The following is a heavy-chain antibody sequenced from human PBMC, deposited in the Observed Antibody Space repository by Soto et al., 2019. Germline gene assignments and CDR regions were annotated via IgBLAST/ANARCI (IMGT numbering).Heavy chain of an antibody. Sequence: QLQLQESGPGLVNPSGTLSLTCTVSGGSINSSNYCWGWIRQPPGKGLEWIGNIYSSGTTYYNPPLKSRVTISIDTSKNQFSLKLNSVTAADTALYYCARAYLIYGDYLVDAFDIWGQGTMVTVSS. CDR1: GGSINSSNYC. CDR2: IYSSGTT. D-gene: IGHD4-17*01. V-gene: IGHV4-39*01. CDR3: ARAYLIYGDYLVDAFDI. J-gene: IGHJ3*02.